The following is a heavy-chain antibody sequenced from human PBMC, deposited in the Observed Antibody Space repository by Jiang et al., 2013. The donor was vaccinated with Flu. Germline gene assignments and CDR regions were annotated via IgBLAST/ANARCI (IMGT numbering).Heavy chain of an antibody. V-gene: IGHV3-49*02. D-gene: IGHD3-22*01. J-gene: IGHJ4*02. CDR3: TRETESGYYQFDY. Sequence: GRFTISRDDSKSIAYLQMNSLKTEDTAVYYCTRETESGYYQFDYWGQGTLVTVSS.